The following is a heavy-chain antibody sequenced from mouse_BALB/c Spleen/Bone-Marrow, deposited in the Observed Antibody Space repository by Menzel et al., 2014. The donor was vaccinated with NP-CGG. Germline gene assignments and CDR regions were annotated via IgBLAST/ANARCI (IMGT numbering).Heavy chain of an antibody. CDR3: ARGGISVDY. CDR2: IYPGDGDT. V-gene: IGHV1-80*01. J-gene: IGHJ2*01. Sequence: VKLMESGAELVRPGSSVKTSCESSGYVFSTYWINWVKQRPGQGLEWIGQIYPGDGDTDYNGRFKDKATLTADKSSNIAYMQLSSLTSEDSAVYFCARGGISVDYWGQGTTLTVSS. CDR1: GYVFSTYW.